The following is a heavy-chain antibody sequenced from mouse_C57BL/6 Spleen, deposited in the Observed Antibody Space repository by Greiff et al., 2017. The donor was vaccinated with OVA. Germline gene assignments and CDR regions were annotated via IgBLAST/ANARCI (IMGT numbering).Heavy chain of an antibody. Sequence: VQLQQSGPELVKPGASVKISCKASGYSFTGYYMHWVKQSSEKSLEWIGEINPSTGGTSYNQKFKGKATLTVDKSSSTAYMQLKSLTSEDSAVYYCARGRPNSWYFDVWGTGTTVTVSS. CDR1: GYSFTGYY. V-gene: IGHV1-43*01. J-gene: IGHJ1*03. CDR3: ARGRPNSWYFDV. D-gene: IGHD1-1*01. CDR2: INPSTGGT.